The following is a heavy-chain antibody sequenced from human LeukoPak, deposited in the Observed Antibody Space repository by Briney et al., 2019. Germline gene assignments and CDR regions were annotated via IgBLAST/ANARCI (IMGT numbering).Heavy chain of an antibody. CDR2: TYYRSKWYN. Sequence: SQTLSLTCAISGDSVSSNSAAWNWIRQSPSRGLGWLGRTYYRSKWYNDYAVSVKSRITINPDTSKNQFSLQLNSVTPEDTAVYYCARERSNSSGWYATSFDYWGQGTLVTVSS. CDR1: GDSVSSNSAA. J-gene: IGHJ4*02. CDR3: ARERSNSSGWYATSFDY. V-gene: IGHV6-1*01. D-gene: IGHD6-19*01.